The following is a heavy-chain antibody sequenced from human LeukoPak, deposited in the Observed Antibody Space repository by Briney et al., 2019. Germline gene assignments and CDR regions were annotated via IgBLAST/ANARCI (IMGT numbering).Heavy chain of an antibody. V-gene: IGHV1-69*04. D-gene: IGHD3-10*01. CDR1: GGTFSSYA. CDR2: IIPILGIA. J-gene: IGHJ4*02. Sequence: GASVKVSCKASGGTFSSYAISWVRQALGQGLEWMGRIIPILGIANYAQKFQGRVTITADKSTSTAYMEPSSLRSEDTGVYYCAREDYGSGSYYPGIDYWGQGTLVTVSS. CDR3: AREDYGSGSYYPGIDY.